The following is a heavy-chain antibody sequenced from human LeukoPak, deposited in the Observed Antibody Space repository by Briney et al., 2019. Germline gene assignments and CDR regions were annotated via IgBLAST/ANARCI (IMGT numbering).Heavy chain of an antibody. J-gene: IGHJ4*02. CDR2: INTDGSST. D-gene: IGHD3-3*01. Sequence: PGGSLRLSCAASGFTFSSYWMHWVRQAPGKGLVWVSRINTDGSSTSYVDSVKGRFTISRDNAKNTLYLQMNSLRAEDTAVYYCARESSDFWSGSFFDYWGQGTLVTVSS. V-gene: IGHV3-74*01. CDR3: ARESSDFWSGSFFDY. CDR1: GFTFSSYW.